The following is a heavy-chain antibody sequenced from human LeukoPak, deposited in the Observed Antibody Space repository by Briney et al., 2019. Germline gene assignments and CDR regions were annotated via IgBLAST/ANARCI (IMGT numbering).Heavy chain of an antibody. D-gene: IGHD2-15*01. CDR2: VYHSGIA. Sequence: SETLSLTCTVSGYSISSGYYWGWIRQPPGKGLEWIGGVYHSGIASYNPSLKSRVTISVDTSKNQFSLKLSSVTAADTAVYYCARGWRHDYWGQGTLVTVSS. CDR3: ARGWRHDY. CDR1: GYSISSGYY. V-gene: IGHV4-38-2*02. J-gene: IGHJ4*02.